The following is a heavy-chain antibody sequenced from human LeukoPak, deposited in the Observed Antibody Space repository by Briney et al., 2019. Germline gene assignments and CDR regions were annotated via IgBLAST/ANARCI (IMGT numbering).Heavy chain of an antibody. J-gene: IGHJ4*02. CDR1: GGTFSSYT. V-gene: IGHV1-69*04. CDR3: ARDLAPCSSISCYPYFDY. Sequence: GASVKVPCKASGGTFSSYTISWVRQAPGQGLEWMGRIIPILGIANYAQKFQGRVTITADKSTSTAYMELSSLRSEDTAVYYCARDLAPCSSISCYPYFDYWGQGTLVTVSS. D-gene: IGHD2-2*01. CDR2: IIPILGIA.